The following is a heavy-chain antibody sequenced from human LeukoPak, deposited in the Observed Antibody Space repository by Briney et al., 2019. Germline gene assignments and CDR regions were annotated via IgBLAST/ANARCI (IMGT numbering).Heavy chain of an antibody. D-gene: IGHD3-10*01. CDR3: ARQRGASGTVNWFDP. Sequence: PGGSLQISCETSDYHFTTYWIGGGRQRPGTGLEGVGAIYPDDADTRKNPSFQGQVAISDDKSIRTHKLKWTSLKASDTGMYYCARQRGASGTVNWFDPWGQGTLVTVSS. J-gene: IGHJ5*02. V-gene: IGHV5-51*01. CDR1: DYHFTTYW. CDR2: IYPDDADT.